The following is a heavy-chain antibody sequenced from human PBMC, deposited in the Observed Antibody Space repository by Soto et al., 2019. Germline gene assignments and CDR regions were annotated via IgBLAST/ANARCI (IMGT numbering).Heavy chain of an antibody. CDR2: INHSGST. Sequence: QVQLQQWGAGLLKPSETLSLTCAVYGGSFSGYYWSWIRQPPGKGREWIGEINHSGSTNYNPSLKSRVTISVDSSKNQFSLKLISVTAADTAVYYCARGHLRKSPQFDDWGQGTLVTVSS. V-gene: IGHV4-34*01. J-gene: IGHJ4*02. CDR3: ARGHLRKSPQFDD. CDR1: GGSFSGYY.